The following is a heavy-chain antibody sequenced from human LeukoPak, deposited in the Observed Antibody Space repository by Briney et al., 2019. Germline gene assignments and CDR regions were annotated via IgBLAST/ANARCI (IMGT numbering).Heavy chain of an antibody. J-gene: IGHJ4*02. V-gene: IGHV3-21*01. CDR3: ARETHDSSGYYYAGGAHFDY. CDR2: ISSSSSYI. D-gene: IGHD3-22*01. Sequence: GGSLRLSCAASGFTFSSYSMNWVRQAPGKGLEWVSSISSSSSYIYYADSVKGRFTISRDNAKNSLYLQMNSLRAEDTAVYYCARETHDSSGYYYAGGAHFDYWDQGTLVTVSS. CDR1: GFTFSSYS.